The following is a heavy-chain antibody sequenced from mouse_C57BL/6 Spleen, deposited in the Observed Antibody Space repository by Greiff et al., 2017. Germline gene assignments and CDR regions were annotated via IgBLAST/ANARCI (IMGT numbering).Heavy chain of an antibody. D-gene: IGHD2-4*01. J-gene: IGHJ3*01. CDR1: GYTFTDYY. CDR3: ALYDYDEGGFAY. CDR2: IFPGSGST. Sequence: QVQLQQSGPELVKPGASVKISCKASGYTFTDYYINWVKQRPGQGLEWIGWIFPGSGSTYYNEKFKGKATLTVDKSSSKAYMLLSSLTSEDSAVYFWALYDYDEGGFAYWGQGTLVTVSA. V-gene: IGHV1-75*01.